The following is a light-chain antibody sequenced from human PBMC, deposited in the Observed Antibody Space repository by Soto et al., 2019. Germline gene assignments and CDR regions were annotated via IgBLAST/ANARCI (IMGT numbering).Light chain of an antibody. Sequence: QSALTQPASVSGSPGQSITISCTGTRSDVGGYNSVCWHQQHPGKAPKLIIYEVSNRPSGISDRFSASKSGNTASLNISGLQADDEADYYCSSFTTTNTWVFGGGTKLTVL. CDR2: EVS. J-gene: IGLJ3*02. CDR1: RSDVGGYNS. CDR3: SSFTTTNTWV. V-gene: IGLV2-14*01.